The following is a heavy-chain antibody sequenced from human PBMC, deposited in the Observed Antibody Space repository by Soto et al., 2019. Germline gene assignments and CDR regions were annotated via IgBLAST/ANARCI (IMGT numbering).Heavy chain of an antibody. CDR3: ARQRGSSYYGSGRQYEYYHHYGMDV. J-gene: IGHJ6*02. V-gene: IGHV1-69*06. CDR1: GGTFNNYA. Sequence: QVQLVQSGAEVKKPGSSVKVSCKASGGTFNNYALSWVRQAPGQGLEWMGGVIPLFGTAIYAQKFQGRLTITADTSTSTAYMELRSLRSEDTAVYYCARQRGSSYYGSGRQYEYYHHYGMDVWGQGTAVTVSS. D-gene: IGHD3-10*01. CDR2: VIPLFGTA.